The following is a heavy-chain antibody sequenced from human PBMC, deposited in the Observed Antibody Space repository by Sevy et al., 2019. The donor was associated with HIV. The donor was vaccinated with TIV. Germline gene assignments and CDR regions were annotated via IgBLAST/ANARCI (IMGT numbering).Heavy chain of an antibody. V-gene: IGHV4-59*13. Sequence: SETLSLTCTVSGASISRNYWTWIRQPPGKGLEWIGYIYLSGSSNYNPSLKSRVTISIDASKNQFSLKLNSVTAADTAIYYCAREVNHYASGCSEGMDVWGQGTSVTVSS. J-gene: IGHJ6*02. D-gene: IGHD3-10*01. CDR3: AREVNHYASGCSEGMDV. CDR2: IYLSGSS. CDR1: GASISRNY.